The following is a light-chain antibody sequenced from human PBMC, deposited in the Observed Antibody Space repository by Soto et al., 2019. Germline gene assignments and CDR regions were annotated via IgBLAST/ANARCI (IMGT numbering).Light chain of an antibody. CDR1: SSIIGSYT. CDR3: AAWGDSLNGWV. V-gene: IGLV1-44*01. Sequence: QAVVTQPPSASGTPGQRVTISCSGTSSIIGSYTVNWYQQLPGTAPKLLIYTNDQRPSGVPDRFSGSKSGTSASLAITGLQSEDEADYYCAAWGDSLNGWVFGGGTKLTVL. J-gene: IGLJ3*02. CDR2: TND.